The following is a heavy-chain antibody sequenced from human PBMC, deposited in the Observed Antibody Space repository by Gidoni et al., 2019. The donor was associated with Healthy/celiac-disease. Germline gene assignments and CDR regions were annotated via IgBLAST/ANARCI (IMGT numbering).Heavy chain of an antibody. CDR1: GGSISSSSYY. V-gene: IGHV4-39*01. Sequence: QLQLQESGPGLVKPSETLSLTCTVSGGSISSSSYYWGWIRQPPGKGLEWIGSIYYSGSTYYNPSLKSRVTISVDTSKNQFSLKLSSVTAADTAVYYCARLPPSLLSRLGGGWGQGTLVTVSS. J-gene: IGHJ4*02. CDR2: IYYSGST. CDR3: ARLPPSLLSRLGGG. D-gene: IGHD3-10*01.